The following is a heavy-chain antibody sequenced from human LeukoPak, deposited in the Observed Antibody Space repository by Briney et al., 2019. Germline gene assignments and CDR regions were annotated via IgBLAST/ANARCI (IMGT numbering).Heavy chain of an antibody. CDR2: IYQTGST. CDR1: GGSISSTNW. D-gene: IGHD4-23*01. Sequence: PSGTLSLTCTVSGGSISSTNWWSWVRQPPGKGLEWIGEIYQTGSTTYNPSLRSRVTISVDKSKNQFSLALNSVTAADTAMYYCAREVADYGGYYYYHYMDVWGKGTTVTISS. CDR3: AREVADYGGYYYYHYMDV. J-gene: IGHJ6*03. V-gene: IGHV4-4*02.